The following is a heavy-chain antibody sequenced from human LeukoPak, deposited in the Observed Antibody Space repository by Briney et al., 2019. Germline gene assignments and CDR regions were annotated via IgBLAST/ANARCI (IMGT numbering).Heavy chain of an antibody. D-gene: IGHD6-13*01. Sequence: SETLSLTCTVSGGSISSYYWSWIQQPPGKGLEWIGYIYYSGSTNYNPSLKSRVTISVDTSKNQFSLKLSSVTAADTAVYYCATLIAAAGTDNWFDPWGQGTLVTVSS. CDR2: IYYSGST. CDR3: ATLIAAAGTDNWFDP. J-gene: IGHJ5*02. CDR1: GGSISSYY. V-gene: IGHV4-59*01.